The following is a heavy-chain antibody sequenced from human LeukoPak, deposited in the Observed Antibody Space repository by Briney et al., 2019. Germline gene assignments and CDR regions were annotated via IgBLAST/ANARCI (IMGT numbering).Heavy chain of an antibody. V-gene: IGHV1-2*02. CDR1: GYTFSGHY. J-gene: IGHJ4*02. D-gene: IGHD3-10*01. CDR2: INPKTGDT. CDR3: AREWYGSQSCFDL. Sequence: ASVKVSCKTSGYTFSGHYMHWVRQAPGQGLEWMGWINPKTGDTKYAQKFQGRVTVTRDTSISTAYMELSRLTSDDTAVYYCAREWYGSQSCFDLWGQGSLVTVSS.